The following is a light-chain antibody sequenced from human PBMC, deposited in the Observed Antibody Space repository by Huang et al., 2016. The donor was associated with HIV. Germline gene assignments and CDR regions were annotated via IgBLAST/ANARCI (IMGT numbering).Light chain of an antibody. V-gene: IGKV1-9*01. J-gene: IGKJ4*01. Sequence: IQLTQSPSSLSASVGDRVTITCRASQGISSFLAWYQQKPGKATKLLMYAASTVHSGVPVRFSGSGSGTDFTLTISILQPEDFATYYCQQFNNYPLTFGGGTKVEIK. CDR2: AAS. CDR3: QQFNNYPLT. CDR1: QGISSF.